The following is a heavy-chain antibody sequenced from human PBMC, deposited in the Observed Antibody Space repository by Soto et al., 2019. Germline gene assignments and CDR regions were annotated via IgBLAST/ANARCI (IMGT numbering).Heavy chain of an antibody. D-gene: IGHD2-15*01. CDR2: SRSKPHSYTT. Sequence: GGSLRLSCAVSGFIFSDHFMDWVRQAPGKGLEWLARSRSKPHSYTTQYAASVEGRFSISRDDSKNALYLQMNNLKTEDTAVYYCVRGYHSFDIWGQGTVVTVSS. V-gene: IGHV3-72*01. CDR1: GFIFSDHF. J-gene: IGHJ3*02. CDR3: VRGYHSFDI.